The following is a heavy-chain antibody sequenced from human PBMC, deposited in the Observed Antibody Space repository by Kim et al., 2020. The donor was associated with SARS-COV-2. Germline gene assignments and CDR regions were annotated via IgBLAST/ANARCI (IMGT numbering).Heavy chain of an antibody. Sequence: GGSLRLSCAASRFSFSSYAMHWVRQAPGKGLEWVAIISNDGNNKYYADSVKGRFTVSIDNSKNTLLVQMNSLRPEDTAVYYCARGGLFSGAFDVWGHGTMVTVSS. V-gene: IGHV3-30-3*01. D-gene: IGHD3-10*01. J-gene: IGHJ3*01. CDR2: ISNDGNNK. CDR3: ARGGLFSGAFDV. CDR1: RFSFSSYA.